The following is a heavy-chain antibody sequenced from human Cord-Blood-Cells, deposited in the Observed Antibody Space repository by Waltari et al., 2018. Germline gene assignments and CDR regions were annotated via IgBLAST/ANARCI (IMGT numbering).Heavy chain of an antibody. Sequence: QVQLVQSGSELKKPGASVKVSCKASGYTFTSYAMNWVRQAPGQGLEWMGWINTSPGNPTYAQGFTVRFVFSLDTSVSTAYLQISSLKAEDTAVYYCARTLAARPGSRDAFDIWGQGTMVTVSS. CDR3: ARTLAARPGSRDAFDI. V-gene: IGHV7-4-1*02. CDR1: GYTFTSYA. D-gene: IGHD6-6*01. J-gene: IGHJ3*02. CDR2: INTSPGNP.